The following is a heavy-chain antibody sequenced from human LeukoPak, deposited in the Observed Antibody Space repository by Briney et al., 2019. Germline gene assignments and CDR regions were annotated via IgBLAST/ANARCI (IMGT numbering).Heavy chain of an antibody. CDR3: ARATMIVAKYYFDY. CDR2: IIPIFGTA. CDR1: GGTFSSYA. Sequence: PVKASCKASGGTFSSYAISWVRQAPGQGLEWMGGIIPIFGTANYAQKFQGRVTITADESTSTAYMELSSLRSEDTAVYYCARATMIVAKYYFDYWGQGTLVTVSS. D-gene: IGHD3-22*01. V-gene: IGHV1-69*13. J-gene: IGHJ4*02.